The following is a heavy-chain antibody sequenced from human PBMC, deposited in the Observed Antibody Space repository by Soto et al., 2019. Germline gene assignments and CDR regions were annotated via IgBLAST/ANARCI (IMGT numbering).Heavy chain of an antibody. CDR2: IYYSGNT. J-gene: IGHJ6*03. V-gene: IGHV4-59*01. Sequence: SETLSLTCTVSGGSIRSYYWSWIRQPPGKGLEWIGYIYYSGNTNYNPSLKSRVTISVDTPKNVLSLKLTSVTAADTAVYYCVRSASYYYLHMDVWGKGTSVTVSS. CDR3: VRSASYYYLHMDV. CDR1: GGSIRSYY.